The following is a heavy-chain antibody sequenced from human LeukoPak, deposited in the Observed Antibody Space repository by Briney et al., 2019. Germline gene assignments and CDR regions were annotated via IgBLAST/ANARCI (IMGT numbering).Heavy chain of an antibody. V-gene: IGHV3-66*02. CDR2: IYSGGST. J-gene: IGHJ5*02. Sequence: GGSLRLSCAASGFIVSSNYMSWVRQAPGKGLEWVSVIYSGGSTYYADSVEGRFTISRDNSKNTLYLQMNSLRAEDTAVYYCARDCSSTSCRGGFDPWGQGTLVTVSS. D-gene: IGHD2-2*01. CDR3: ARDCSSTSCRGGFDP. CDR1: GFIVSSNY.